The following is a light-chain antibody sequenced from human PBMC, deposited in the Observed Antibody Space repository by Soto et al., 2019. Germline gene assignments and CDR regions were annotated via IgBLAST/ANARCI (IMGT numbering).Light chain of an antibody. CDR3: QQRSNWPKFT. CDR1: QSVRSY. V-gene: IGKV3-11*01. Sequence: IVLTQSPATLSLSPGERATLSCRASQSVRSYLAWSQQKPGQAPRLLIYDASNRATGIPARSSGSGSGTDFTLTISSLWPEDFAVYYCQQRSNWPKFTFGPGIKVDIK. J-gene: IGKJ3*01. CDR2: DAS.